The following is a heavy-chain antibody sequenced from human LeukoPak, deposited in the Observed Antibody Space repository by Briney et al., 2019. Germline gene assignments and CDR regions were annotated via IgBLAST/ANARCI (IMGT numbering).Heavy chain of an antibody. Sequence: GGSLRLSCAASGFTFSNYAIHWVRQAPGKGLEWVAVVSYDGSNKYYAESVKGRFTISRDNSKNTLYLQMNSLRAEDTAVYYCARATTLFDYWGQGTLVTVSS. CDR1: GFTFSNYA. V-gene: IGHV3-30-3*01. J-gene: IGHJ4*02. CDR3: ARATTLFDY. D-gene: IGHD4-11*01. CDR2: VSYDGSNK.